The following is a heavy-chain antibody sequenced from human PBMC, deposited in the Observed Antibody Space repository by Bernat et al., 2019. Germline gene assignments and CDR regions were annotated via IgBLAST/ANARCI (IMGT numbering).Heavy chain of an antibody. CDR1: GFTFSDYA. CDR3: AEDVSAVAGDSFDI. V-gene: IGHV3-23*01. D-gene: IGHD6-19*01. CDR2: ISGSDGST. J-gene: IGHJ3*02. Sequence: EVQLLESGGGLVQPGGSLRLSCEASGFTFSDYAMSWVRQAPGKGLEWVSAISGSDGSTYYADSGKGRFTISSDNSKNTLYLQMSSLRAEDTAVYYCAEDVSAVAGDSFDIWGQGTMVTVSS.